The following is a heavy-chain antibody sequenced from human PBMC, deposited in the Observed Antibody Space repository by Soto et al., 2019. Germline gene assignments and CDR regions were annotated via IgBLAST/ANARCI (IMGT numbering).Heavy chain of an antibody. J-gene: IGHJ4*02. CDR2: ISTYNGNT. Sequence: VQLVQSGAEVGKPGASVKVSCKASGYTFTPYGISWVRQAPGQGLEWMGWISTYNGNTQFAQRFQGRVTMTTDTSTSTAYMELRSLTSDHTAVYYCARDWSAEVLPDYLGQGTLVTVSS. CDR1: GYTFTPYG. D-gene: IGHD3-10*01. V-gene: IGHV1-18*01. CDR3: ARDWSAEVLPDY.